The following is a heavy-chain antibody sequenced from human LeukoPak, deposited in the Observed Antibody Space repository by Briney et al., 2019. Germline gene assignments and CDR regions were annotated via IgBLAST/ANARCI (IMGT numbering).Heavy chain of an antibody. J-gene: IGHJ6*03. CDR1: VYTFTGYY. V-gene: IGHV1-2*02. Sequence: ASVNVSCKASVYTFTGYYLHWVRQAPGQGLEWMGWINPSSGGAKYAQNFQGRVIITTDTSISTAYMELSSLRSDDTTVYYCARSSPPTYYHFYYYMDVWGKGSTVTVSS. D-gene: IGHD6-13*01. CDR2: INPSSGGA. CDR3: ARSSPPTYYHFYYYMDV.